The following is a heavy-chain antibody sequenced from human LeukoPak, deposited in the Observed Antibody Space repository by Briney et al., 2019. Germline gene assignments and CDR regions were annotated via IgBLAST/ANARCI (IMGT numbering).Heavy chain of an antibody. J-gene: IGHJ4*02. V-gene: IGHV3-7*01. CDR1: GFTFSSYW. Sequence: GGSLRLSCGASGFTFSSYWMSWVRQAPGKGLEGAANIKADGSENHYVGSVKGRFTISRDNTKNSLYLQMNSLRDEDTAVYYCSAGPHFDYWGQGTLVTASS. CDR2: IKADGSEN. D-gene: IGHD1-14*01. CDR3: SAGPHFDY.